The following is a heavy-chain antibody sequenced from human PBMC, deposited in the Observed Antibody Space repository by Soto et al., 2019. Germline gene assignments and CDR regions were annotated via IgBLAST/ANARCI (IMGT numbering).Heavy chain of an antibody. D-gene: IGHD2-15*01. CDR3: ARASVVPPRYFQH. CDR2: ISSSSSYT. V-gene: IGHV3-11*05. CDR1: GFTFSDYY. J-gene: IGHJ1*01. Sequence: GGPLRHSWGASGFTFSDYYMIWISKAPGKGLEWVSYISSSSSYTNYADSVKGRFTISRDNAKNSLYLQMNSLRAEDTAVYYCARASVVPPRYFQHWGQGTLVTVSS.